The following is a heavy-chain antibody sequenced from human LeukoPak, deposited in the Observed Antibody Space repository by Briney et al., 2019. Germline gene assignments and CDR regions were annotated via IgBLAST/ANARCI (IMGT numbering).Heavy chain of an antibody. D-gene: IGHD1-26*01. CDR2: ISYDGSNK. CDR1: GFTFSSYA. J-gene: IGHJ3*02. V-gene: IGHV3-30-3*01. CDR3: ARLPGGSYWTDAFDI. Sequence: GGSLRLSCAASGFTFSSYAMHWVRQAPGKGLEWVAVISYDGSNKYYADSVKGRFTISRDNSKNTLYLQMNSLRAEDTAVYYCARLPGGSYWTDAFDIWGQGTMVTVSS.